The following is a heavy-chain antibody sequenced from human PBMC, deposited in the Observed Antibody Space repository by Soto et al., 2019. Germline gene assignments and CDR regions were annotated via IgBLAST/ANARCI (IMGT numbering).Heavy chain of an antibody. CDR1: GGSFSGYY. CDR3: ARGGARKLRYCDWLFNDAFDI. CDR2: INHSGST. J-gene: IGHJ3*02. D-gene: IGHD3-9*01. Sequence: QVQLQQWGAGLLKPSETLSLTCAVYGGSFSGYYWSWIRQPPGKGLEWIGEINHSGSTNYNPSLKSRVTISVDTSKNQFSLELSSVTAADTAVYYCARGGARKLRYCDWLFNDAFDIWGQGTMVTVSS. V-gene: IGHV4-34*01.